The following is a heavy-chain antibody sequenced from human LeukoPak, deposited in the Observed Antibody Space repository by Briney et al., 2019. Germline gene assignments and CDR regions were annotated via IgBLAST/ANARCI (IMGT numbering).Heavy chain of an antibody. CDR2: IYYSGST. D-gene: IGHD3-10*01. Sequence: SETLSLTCTVSGGSISSYYWSWIRQPPGKGLEWIGYIYYSGSTYYNPSLKSRVTISVDTSKNQFSLKLSSVTAADTAVYYCARRDGSGSLTWGQGTLVTVSS. J-gene: IGHJ4*02. CDR1: GGSISSYY. V-gene: IGHV4-59*08. CDR3: ARRDGSGSLT.